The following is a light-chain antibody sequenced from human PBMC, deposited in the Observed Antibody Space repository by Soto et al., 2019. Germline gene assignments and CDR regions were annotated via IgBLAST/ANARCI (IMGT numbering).Light chain of an antibody. CDR1: QSVSSN. J-gene: IGKJ1*01. Sequence: MVMRQSPATLSLCPVQSFTLSCRAIQSVSSNLAWYQQKPGQAPRLLIYGASSRATGIPDRFSGSGSGTDFTLSISRLEPEDFAVYYCQQYSSLWTFGQGTKVDIK. V-gene: IGKV3-20*01. CDR3: QQYSSLWT. CDR2: GAS.